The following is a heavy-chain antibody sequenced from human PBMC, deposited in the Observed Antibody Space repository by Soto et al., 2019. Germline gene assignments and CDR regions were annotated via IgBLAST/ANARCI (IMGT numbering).Heavy chain of an antibody. V-gene: IGHV3-48*02. J-gene: IGHJ5*02. D-gene: IGHD1-26*01. CDR1: GFTFSSYS. CDR3: ARESAHYLTWFHP. Sequence: EVQLVESGGGLVQPGGSLRLSCAASGFTFSSYSMNWVRQAPGKGLEWVSYISSSSSTIYYADSVKGRFTISRDNAKNSLYMQMNSLRDEDTAVYYCARESAHYLTWFHPWGQGTLVTVSS. CDR2: ISSSSSTI.